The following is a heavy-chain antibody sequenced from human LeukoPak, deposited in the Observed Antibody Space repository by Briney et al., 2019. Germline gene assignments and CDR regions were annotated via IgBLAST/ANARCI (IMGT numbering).Heavy chain of an antibody. D-gene: IGHD6-13*01. CDR1: GFTFSSYA. CDR3: TTAGIAAAAFDY. V-gene: IGHV3-30-3*01. J-gene: IGHJ4*02. Sequence: GGSLRLSCAASGFTFSSYAMHWVRQAPGKGLEWVAVKSYDGSNKYYADSVKGRFTISRDNSKNTLYLQMNSLKTEDTAVYYCTTAGIAAAAFDYWGQGTLVTVSS. CDR2: KSYDGSNK.